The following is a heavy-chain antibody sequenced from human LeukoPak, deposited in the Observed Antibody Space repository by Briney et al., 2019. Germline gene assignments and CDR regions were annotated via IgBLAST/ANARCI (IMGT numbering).Heavy chain of an antibody. CDR1: GFTFSSYW. J-gene: IGHJ4*02. CDR2: IKQDGSEK. Sequence: GGSLRLSCAASGFTFSSYWMSWVRQAPGKGLEWVANIKQDGSEKYYVDSVKGRFTISRDNAKNSLYLQMNSLRAEDTAVYYCARARQQLVNGALDYWGQGTLVTVSS. CDR3: ARARQQLVNGALDY. D-gene: IGHD6-13*01. V-gene: IGHV3-7*01.